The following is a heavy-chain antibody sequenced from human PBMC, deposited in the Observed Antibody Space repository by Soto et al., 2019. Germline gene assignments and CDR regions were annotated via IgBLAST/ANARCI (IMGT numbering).Heavy chain of an antibody. J-gene: IGHJ5*02. CDR3: AGHGSGYYDSRGENWFDP. CDR2: IYYSGST. Sequence: QVQLQESGPGLVKPSETLSLTCTVSGGSISSYYWSWIRQPPGKGLEWIGYIYYSGSTNYNPSLKSRVTISVDXLKIQXXLKLSSVTAADTAVYYCAGHGSGYYDSRGENWFDPWGQGTLVTVSS. V-gene: IGHV4-59*01. D-gene: IGHD3-22*01. CDR1: GGSISSYY.